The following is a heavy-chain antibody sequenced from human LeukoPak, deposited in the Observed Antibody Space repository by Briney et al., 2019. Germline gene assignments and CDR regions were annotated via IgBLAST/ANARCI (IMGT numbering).Heavy chain of an antibody. CDR3: ATDRGWRTSGYYLYYFEY. CDR1: GFIFTNYF. J-gene: IGHJ4*02. Sequence: GGSLRLSCAASGFIFTNYFMSWVRQAPGKGLEWVASIKHDRSEKYYVDSVRGRFTISRDNTMNSLYLQMSSLRAEDTAVYYCATDRGWRTSGYYLYYFEYWGQGTLVTYSS. CDR2: IKHDRSEK. V-gene: IGHV3-7*01. D-gene: IGHD3-3*01.